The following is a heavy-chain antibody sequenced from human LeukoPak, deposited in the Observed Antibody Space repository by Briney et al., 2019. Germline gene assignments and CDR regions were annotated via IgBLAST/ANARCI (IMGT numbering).Heavy chain of an antibody. Sequence: PSETLSLTCTVSGGSISSSSYYWAWIRQPPGKGLEWMGNIYYSEITYSNPSLKSRLTISVDTSKNQFSLSLSSVTAADTAVYYCARTVLAVAGTELGWFDPWGPGTLVTVSS. J-gene: IGHJ5*02. D-gene: IGHD6-19*01. CDR3: ARTVLAVAGTELGWFDP. V-gene: IGHV4-39*07. CDR1: GGSISSSSYY. CDR2: IYYSEIT.